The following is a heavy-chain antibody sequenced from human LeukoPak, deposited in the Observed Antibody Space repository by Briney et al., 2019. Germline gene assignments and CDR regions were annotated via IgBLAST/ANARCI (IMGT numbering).Heavy chain of an antibody. J-gene: IGHJ6*03. V-gene: IGHV1-46*01. Sequence: ASVKVSCKASGYTFTSYYMHWVRQAPGQGLEWMGIINPSGGSTSYAQKFQGRVTMTRDTSTSTVYMELSSLRSEDTAVYYCARDGLGDYYYYYMDVWGKGTTVTISS. CDR3: ARDGLGDYYYYYMDV. CDR2: INPSGGST. D-gene: IGHD3-10*01. CDR1: GYTFTSYY.